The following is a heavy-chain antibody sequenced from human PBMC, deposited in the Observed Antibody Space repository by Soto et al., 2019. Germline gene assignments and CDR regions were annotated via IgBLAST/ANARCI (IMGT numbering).Heavy chain of an antibody. Sequence: GGSLRLSCAASGFTFSNAWMSWVRQAPGKGLEWVGRIKSKTGGGTTDYAAPVKGRFTISRDDSKNTLYLQMNSLKTEDTAVYYRTTEDYYVDYWGQGTLVTVSS. J-gene: IGHJ4*02. CDR1: GFTFSNAW. V-gene: IGHV3-15*01. CDR2: IKSKTGGGTT. CDR3: TTEDYYVDY.